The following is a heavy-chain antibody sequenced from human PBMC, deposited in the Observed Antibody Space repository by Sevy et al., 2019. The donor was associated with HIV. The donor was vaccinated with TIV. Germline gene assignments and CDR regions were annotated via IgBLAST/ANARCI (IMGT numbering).Heavy chain of an antibody. CDR1: GGSVSSDNYY. Sequence: SENLSLTCAVSGGSVSSDNYYWTWIRQHPGKGLEWIGYIYHLGSTSSNPSLKSRVTISVDTSKNQFSLKLRSVSAADTAVYFCAREAGYCSNGVCYTGWFDPWGQGTLVTVSS. CDR2: IYHLGST. CDR3: AREAGYCSNGVCYTGWFDP. J-gene: IGHJ5*02. V-gene: IGHV4-31*11. D-gene: IGHD2-8*01.